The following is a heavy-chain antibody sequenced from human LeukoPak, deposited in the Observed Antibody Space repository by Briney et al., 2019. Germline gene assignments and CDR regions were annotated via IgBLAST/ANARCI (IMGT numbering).Heavy chain of an antibody. V-gene: IGHV4-30-2*01. CDR1: GGSISSGGYS. CDR2: IYHSGST. J-gene: IGHJ4*02. CDR3: ARALGVCGGDCYHLD. D-gene: IGHD2-21*02. Sequence: PSQPLSLTRAVSGGSISSGGYSWSWIRQPPGKGLEWIGYIYHSGSTYYNPSLKSRVTISVDRSKNQFSLKLSSVTAADTAVYYCARALGVCGGDCYHLDWGQGTLVTVSS.